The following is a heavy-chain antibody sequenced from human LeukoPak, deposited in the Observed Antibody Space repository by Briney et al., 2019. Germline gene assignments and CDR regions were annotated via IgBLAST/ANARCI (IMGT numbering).Heavy chain of an antibody. D-gene: IGHD1-14*01. CDR1: GGSISSYY. CDR3: ASHRYYFDY. Sequence: SETLSLTCTVSGGSISSYYWSWIRQPPGKGLEWIGYIYYSGSTNYNPSLKSRVTISVDTSKNQFSLKLSSVTAADTAVYYCASHRYYFDYWGQGTLVTVSS. J-gene: IGHJ4*02. V-gene: IGHV4-59*12. CDR2: IYYSGST.